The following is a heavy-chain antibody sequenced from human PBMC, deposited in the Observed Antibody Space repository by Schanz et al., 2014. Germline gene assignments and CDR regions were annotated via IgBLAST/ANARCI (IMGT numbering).Heavy chain of an antibody. V-gene: IGHV3-64D*06. Sequence: EMQLLESGGGLIQPGGSLRLSCAASGFGFSSYSMNWVRQAPGKGLEYISAISNNGDSTYYADSVKGRFTISRDNSKNTLFLQMSSLRVDDMAVYYCGRAGTGMAGWYFELWGRGTLVTVSS. CDR3: GRAGTGMAGWYFEL. J-gene: IGHJ2*01. D-gene: IGHD5-18*01. CDR1: GFGFSSYS. CDR2: ISNNGDST.